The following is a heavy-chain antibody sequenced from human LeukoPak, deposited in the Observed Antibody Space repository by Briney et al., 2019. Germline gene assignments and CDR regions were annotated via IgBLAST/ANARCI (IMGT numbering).Heavy chain of an antibody. Sequence: GGSLRLSCAASGFTVSSNYMSWVRQAPGKGLEWVSVIYSGGSTYYADSVKGRFTISRDNSKNTLFLQMNSLRAEDTAVYYCASAAYDSNSYIVNHDYWGQGTLVTVPS. CDR1: GFTVSSNY. D-gene: IGHD3-22*01. CDR2: IYSGGST. CDR3: ASAAYDSNSYIVNHDY. V-gene: IGHV3-53*01. J-gene: IGHJ4*02.